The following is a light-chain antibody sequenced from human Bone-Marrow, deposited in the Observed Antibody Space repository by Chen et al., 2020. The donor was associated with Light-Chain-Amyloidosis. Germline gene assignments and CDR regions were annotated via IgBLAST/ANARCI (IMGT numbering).Light chain of an antibody. CDR3: QSADSSGTYEVI. Sequence: SYELTQPPSVSVSPGQTARITCSGDDLPTKYAYWYQQKPDQAPVLVIHRDTKRPSGISERFSGSSSGTTATLTISGVRAEDEADYHCQSADSSGTYEVIFGGGTKLTVL. V-gene: IGLV3-25*03. J-gene: IGLJ2*01. CDR1: DLPTKY. CDR2: RDT.